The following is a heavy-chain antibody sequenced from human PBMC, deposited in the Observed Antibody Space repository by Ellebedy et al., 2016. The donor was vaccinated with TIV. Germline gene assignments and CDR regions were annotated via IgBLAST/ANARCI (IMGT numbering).Heavy chain of an antibody. Sequence: GESLKISXAASGFTFSDYHMTWIRQAPGKGLEWVSYITSSGSGMYYADSVKGRFTISRDNAENSLYLQMNSLRAEDTAVYYCARGELYSSTRYTYWGQGTLVTVSS. CDR2: ITSSGSGM. J-gene: IGHJ4*02. V-gene: IGHV3-11*01. CDR1: GFTFSDYH. D-gene: IGHD6-13*01. CDR3: ARGELYSSTRYTY.